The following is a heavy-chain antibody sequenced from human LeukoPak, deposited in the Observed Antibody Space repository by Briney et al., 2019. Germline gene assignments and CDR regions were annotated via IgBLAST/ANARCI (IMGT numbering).Heavy chain of an antibody. CDR2: TSYDGNNK. D-gene: IGHD1-26*01. CDR3: ARGRWELLVFDI. J-gene: IGHJ3*02. V-gene: IGHV3-30*03. CDR1: GFTFTTYG. Sequence: GGSLRLSCAASGFTFTTYGMHWVRQAPGKGLEWVALTSYDGNNKFYSDSVKGRFTISRDNSKNTLYLQMNSLRVEDTAVYYCARGRWELLVFDIWGQGTMVTVSS.